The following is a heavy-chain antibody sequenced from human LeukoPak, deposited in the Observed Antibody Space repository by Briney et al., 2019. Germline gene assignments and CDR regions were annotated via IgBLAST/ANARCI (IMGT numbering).Heavy chain of an antibody. CDR3: ARARGVCTNGVRYRAYYFDY. J-gene: IGHJ4*02. CDR2: IYTSGST. Sequence: SETLSLTCTVSGGSISSYYRSWIRQPAGKGLEWIGRIYTSGSTNYNPSLKSRVTMSVDTSKNQFSLKLSSVTAADTAVYYCARARGVCTNGVRYRAYYFDYWGQGTLVTVSS. D-gene: IGHD2-8*01. CDR1: GGSISSYY. V-gene: IGHV4-4*07.